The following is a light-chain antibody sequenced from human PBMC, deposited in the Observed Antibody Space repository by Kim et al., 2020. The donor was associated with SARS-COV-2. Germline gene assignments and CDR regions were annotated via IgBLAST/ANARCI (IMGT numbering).Light chain of an antibody. CDR1: SSNIESNY. CDR3: GTWDTSLSAYV. Sequence: GQKITISCSGRSSNIESNYVSCYQQLPGTAPKLLIYDNNKRPSGIPDRFSGSKSGTSATLGITVLQTGDEAEYYCGTWDTSLSAYVFGPGTKVTVL. J-gene: IGLJ1*01. CDR2: DNN. V-gene: IGLV1-51*01.